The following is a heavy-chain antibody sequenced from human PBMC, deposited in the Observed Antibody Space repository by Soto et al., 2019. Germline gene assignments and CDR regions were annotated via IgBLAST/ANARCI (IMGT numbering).Heavy chain of an antibody. Sequence: PGGSLRIACAPSGVTLSSFGSSAMTWVSQAPGNVLECLSSIPNSRGPTHYSDSVKGRFTISTDNSNNTLYLQISSLRAEDTAVYYCACCSGGNCYTRLDSWGQGTLVTVSS. V-gene: IGHV3-23*01. CDR1: GVTLSSFGSSA. CDR2: IPNSRGPT. D-gene: IGHD2-15*01. J-gene: IGHJ5*01. CDR3: ACCSGGNCYTRLDS.